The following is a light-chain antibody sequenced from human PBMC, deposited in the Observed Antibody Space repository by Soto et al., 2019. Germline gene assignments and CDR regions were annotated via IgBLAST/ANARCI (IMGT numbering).Light chain of an antibody. J-gene: IGLJ2*01. CDR2: EVT. CDR1: SSDVGGYDY. Sequence: QSALTQPPSASGSPGRSVTISCTGTSSDVGGYDYVSWFQQHPGKAPKLIIYEVTKRPSGVPDRFSASKSGNTASLAISGLQAEDEADYYCSAYTTGNTLVVFGGGTKLTVL. V-gene: IGLV2-8*01. CDR3: SAYTTGNTLVV.